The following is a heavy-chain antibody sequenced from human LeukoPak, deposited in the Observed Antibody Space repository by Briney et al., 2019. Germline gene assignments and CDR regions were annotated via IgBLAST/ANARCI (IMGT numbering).Heavy chain of an antibody. CDR3: ARERRAFDL. V-gene: IGHV3-30*01. Sequence: GGSMRPSSAASGFIFSDYAIHWDRQAQGEGLGWLSIIPYNGGETYYADDVNGRFAISRDSSISTLSLQMNSLRAEDTAVHYCARERRAFDLWGHGTMVTVSS. J-gene: IGHJ3*01. CDR1: GFIFSDYA. CDR2: IPYNGGET.